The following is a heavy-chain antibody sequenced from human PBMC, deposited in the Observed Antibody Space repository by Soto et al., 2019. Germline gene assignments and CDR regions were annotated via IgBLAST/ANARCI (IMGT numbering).Heavy chain of an antibody. CDR3: ARGLRYGGPDFDY. Sequence: ASVKVSCKASGYKFTTYFIHWVRQAPGQGLEWMGIINPSGGSTSYAQKFQGRVTMTRDTSTSTVYMELSSLRSEDTAVYYCARGLRYGGPDFDYWGQGTLVTVSS. V-gene: IGHV1-46*01. J-gene: IGHJ4*02. CDR2: INPSGGST. D-gene: IGHD1-26*01. CDR1: GYKFTTYF.